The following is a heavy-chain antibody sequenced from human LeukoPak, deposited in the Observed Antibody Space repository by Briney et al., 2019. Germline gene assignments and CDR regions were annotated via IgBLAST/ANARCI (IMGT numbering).Heavy chain of an antibody. CDR1: GGSISSSSYY. Sequence: ASETLSLTCTVSGGSISSSSYYWGWIRQPPGKGLEWIGSIYYSGSTYYHPSLKSRVTISVDTSKNQFSLKLSSVTAADTAVYYCARRDPTGAFDIWGQGTMVTVSS. D-gene: IGHD3-9*01. V-gene: IGHV4-39*01. J-gene: IGHJ3*02. CDR3: ARRDPTGAFDI. CDR2: IYYSGST.